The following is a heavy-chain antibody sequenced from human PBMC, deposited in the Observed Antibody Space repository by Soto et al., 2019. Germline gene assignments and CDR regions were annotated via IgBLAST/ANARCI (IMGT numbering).Heavy chain of an antibody. CDR1: GYSFTSYW. CDR3: ARRGYSYGKELYYYYGMDV. D-gene: IGHD5-18*01. Sequence: PGESLKISCKGSGYSFTSYWIGWVRQMPGKGLEWMGIIYPGDSDTRYSPSFQGQVTISADKSISTAYLQWSSLKASDTAMYYCARRGYSYGKELYYYYGMDVWGQGTTVTVSS. V-gene: IGHV5-51*01. J-gene: IGHJ6*02. CDR2: IYPGDSDT.